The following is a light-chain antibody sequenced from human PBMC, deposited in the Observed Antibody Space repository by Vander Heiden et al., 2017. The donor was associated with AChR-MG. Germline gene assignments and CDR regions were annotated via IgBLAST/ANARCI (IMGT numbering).Light chain of an antibody. CDR3: QQYNSFSKT. CDR2: DAS. V-gene: IGKV1-5*01. CDR1: QSISSW. Sequence: IQMTQSLSTLSASVGDRVTITCRASQSISSWLAWYQQKPGKAPKLLIFDASSLESGVPSRFSGSGSGTEFTLTISSLQPDDFATYYCQQYNSFSKTFGQGTKVEIK. J-gene: IGKJ1*01.